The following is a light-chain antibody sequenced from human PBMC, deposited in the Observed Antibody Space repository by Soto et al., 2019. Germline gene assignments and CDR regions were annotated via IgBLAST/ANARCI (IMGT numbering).Light chain of an antibody. V-gene: IGLV2-8*01. J-gene: IGLJ1*01. CDR3: SSFVGVNSYV. Sequence: QSSLTQPPSASGSPGQSVTISCAGTSNNVGSYDDVSWYRQHPGQAPKLLIYEVTKRPSGVPDRFSGSKSGNTASLTVSGLQAEDEADYYCSSFVGVNSYVFGTGTKLTVL. CDR2: EVT. CDR1: SNNVGSYDD.